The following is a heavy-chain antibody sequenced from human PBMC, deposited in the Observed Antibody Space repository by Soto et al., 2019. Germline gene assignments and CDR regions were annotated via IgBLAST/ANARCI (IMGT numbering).Heavy chain of an antibody. Sequence: PSETLSLTCTVSGGSISSGDYYWSWIRQPPGKGLEWIGYIYYSGSTYYNPPLKSRVTISVDTSKNQFSLKLSSVTAADTAVYYCAREVWLVRFLENYYYYGMDVWGQGTTVTVSS. J-gene: IGHJ6*02. V-gene: IGHV4-30-4*01. CDR2: IYYSGST. CDR3: AREVWLVRFLENYYYYGMDV. CDR1: GGSISSGDYY. D-gene: IGHD3-3*01.